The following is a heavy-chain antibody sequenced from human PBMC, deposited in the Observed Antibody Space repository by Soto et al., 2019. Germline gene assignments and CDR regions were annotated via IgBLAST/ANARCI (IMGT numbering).Heavy chain of an antibody. D-gene: IGHD2-2*01. CDR1: GLTFSGHA. CDR3: VHGSSAAGGLAT. Sequence: GGSLRLACAVSGLTFSGHAMAWVRQAPGKGLQWVSSISESGDAAFYSDSGRGRFTISRDNSKNMLYLQINSLRVEDTGVYYWVHGSSAAGGLATGGKGTL. V-gene: IGHV3-23*01. CDR2: ISESGDAA. J-gene: IGHJ4*02.